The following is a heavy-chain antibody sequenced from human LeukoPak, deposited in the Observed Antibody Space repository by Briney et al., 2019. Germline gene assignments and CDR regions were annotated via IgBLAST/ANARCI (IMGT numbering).Heavy chain of an antibody. CDR1: GGSISSYY. V-gene: IGHV4-4*07. D-gene: IGHD3-10*01. J-gene: IGHJ4*02. CDR2: IYTSGST. CDR3: AREDYYGTNFAY. Sequence: SETLSLTCTVSGGSISSYYWTWIRQPAGKGLEWIGRIYTSGSTNYNPSLKSRVTMSVDTSRNQFSLKLSSVTAADTAVYYCAREDYYGTNFAYGGQGPLVTVSS.